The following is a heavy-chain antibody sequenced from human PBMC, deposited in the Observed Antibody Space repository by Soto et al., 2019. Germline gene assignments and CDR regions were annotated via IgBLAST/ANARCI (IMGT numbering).Heavy chain of an antibody. CDR2: IYYSGST. J-gene: IGHJ5*02. D-gene: IGHD3-3*01. Sequence: PSDTLSLTCTVSGGSISSGGYYWSWIRQHPGKGLEWIGYIYYSGSTYYNPSLKSRVTISVDTSKNQFSLKLSSVTAADTAVYYCARSRSITIFGLVTSNWFDPWGQGSLVTVSS. V-gene: IGHV4-31*03. CDR1: GGSISSGGYY. CDR3: ARSRSITIFGLVTSNWFDP.